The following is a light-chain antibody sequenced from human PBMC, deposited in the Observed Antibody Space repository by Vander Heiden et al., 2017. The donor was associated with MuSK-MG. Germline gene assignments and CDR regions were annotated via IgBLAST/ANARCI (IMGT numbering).Light chain of an antibody. J-gene: IGKJ1*01. CDR1: QSISSW. CDR2: DAS. V-gene: IGKV1-5*01. CDR3: RQDNSFPRT. Sequence: DIQMTQSPSTLSASVGDRVTITCRASQSISSWLAWYQQIPGKAPKLLIYDASSLESGVPSRHRGSGPGTEFTLTISSLQLDDFPTYYCRQDNSFPRTFGQGTKVEIK.